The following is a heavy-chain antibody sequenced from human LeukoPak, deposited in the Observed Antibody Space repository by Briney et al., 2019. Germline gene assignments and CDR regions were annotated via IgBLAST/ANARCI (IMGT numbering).Heavy chain of an antibody. CDR1: GYSFTNYW. V-gene: IGHV5-51*01. CDR3: AGLVVVAANDAFDI. D-gene: IGHD2-15*01. J-gene: IGHJ3*02. CDR2: IYPGDSDT. Sequence: GESLKISCKGSGYSFTNYWIGWVRQMPGKGLDWMGIIYPGDSDTRYSPSFQGQVTISADKSISTAYPQWSSLKASDTAMYYCAGLVVVAANDAFDIWGQGTMVTVSS.